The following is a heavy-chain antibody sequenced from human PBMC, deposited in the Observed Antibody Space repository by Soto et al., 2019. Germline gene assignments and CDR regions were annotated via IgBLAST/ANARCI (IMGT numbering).Heavy chain of an antibody. CDR1: GGSISSNYL. D-gene: IGHD5-12*01. CDR3: ARDEDGDGYKFFDC. Sequence: SETLSLTCDVSGGSISSNYLWTWVRQPPGKGLEWIGEISHSGTTNYSPSLKSRVTISVDKSKNQFSLKLSSVIAADTAIYYCARDEDGDGYKFFDCWGQGALVTVSS. V-gene: IGHV4-4*02. J-gene: IGHJ4*02. CDR2: ISHSGTT.